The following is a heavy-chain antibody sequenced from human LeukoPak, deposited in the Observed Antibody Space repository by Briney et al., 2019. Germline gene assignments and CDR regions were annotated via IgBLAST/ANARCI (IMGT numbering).Heavy chain of an antibody. CDR2: INPSGGST. Sequence: GASVKVSCKASGYTFTSYYMHWVRQAPGQGLEWMGIINPSGGSTSYARKFQGRVTMTRDTSTSTVYMELSSLRSEDTAVYYCTREVTGALDYWAREPWSPSPQ. V-gene: IGHV1-46*03. CDR3: TREVTGALDY. J-gene: IGHJ4*02. CDR1: GYTFTSYY. D-gene: IGHD1-26*01.